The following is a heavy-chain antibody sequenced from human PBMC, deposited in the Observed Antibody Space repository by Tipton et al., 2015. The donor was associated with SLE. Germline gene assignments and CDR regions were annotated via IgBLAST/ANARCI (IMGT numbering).Heavy chain of an antibody. Sequence: TLSLTCTVSGGSISSSSYYWGWIRQPPGKGLEWIGSIYYSGSTYYNPSLKSRVTISVDTSKNQFSLKLSSVTAADTAVYYCARDPGIAAAGRWFDPWGQGTLVTVSS. CDR1: GGSISSSSYY. J-gene: IGHJ5*02. D-gene: IGHD6-13*01. V-gene: IGHV4-39*07. CDR3: ARDPGIAAAGRWFDP. CDR2: IYYSGST.